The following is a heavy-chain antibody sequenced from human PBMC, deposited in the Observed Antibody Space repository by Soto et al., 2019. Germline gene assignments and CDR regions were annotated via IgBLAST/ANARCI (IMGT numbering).Heavy chain of an antibody. D-gene: IGHD2-15*01. Sequence: QVQLEQSVAEVKKPGASVKVSCKASGYTFTSYGISWVRQAPGQGLEWMGWISAYNGNTYYAQKLQGRVTMTTDTSTSTAYMELRSLRSDDTAVYYCARDCSGGSCYSPGGYNWFDPWGQGTLVTVSS. CDR1: GYTFTSYG. CDR2: ISAYNGNT. V-gene: IGHV1-18*01. CDR3: ARDCSGGSCYSPGGYNWFDP. J-gene: IGHJ5*02.